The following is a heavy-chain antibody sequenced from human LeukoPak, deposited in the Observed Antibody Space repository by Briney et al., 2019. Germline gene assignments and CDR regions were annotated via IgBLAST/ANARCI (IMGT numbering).Heavy chain of an antibody. D-gene: IGHD2/OR15-2a*01. CDR3: AKDLEYSFDY. J-gene: IGHJ4*02. CDR2: LSANGGAT. Sequence: GGSLRLSCAASGFTFSIYAMSWVRQAPGKGLEWVSALSANGGATYYATSVRGRFTISRDNSKNTLYLQMNRLRVEDTAVYYCAKDLEYSFDYWGQGTLVTVSS. V-gene: IGHV3-23*01. CDR1: GFTFSIYA.